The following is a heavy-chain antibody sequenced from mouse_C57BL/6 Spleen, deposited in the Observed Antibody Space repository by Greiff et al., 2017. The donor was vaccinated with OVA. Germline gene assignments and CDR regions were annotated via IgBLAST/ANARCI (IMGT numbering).Heavy chain of an antibody. CDR1: GYTFTSYW. J-gene: IGHJ3*01. V-gene: IGHV1-59*01. CDR3: AREKTGTFAY. Sequence: QVQLQQPGAELVRPGTSVKLSCKASGYTFTSYWMHWVKQRPGQGLEWIGVIDPSDSYTNYNQKFKGKATLTVDTSSSTAYMQLSSLTSEDSAVYYCAREKTGTFAYWGKGTLVTVSA. D-gene: IGHD4-1*01. CDR2: IDPSDSYT.